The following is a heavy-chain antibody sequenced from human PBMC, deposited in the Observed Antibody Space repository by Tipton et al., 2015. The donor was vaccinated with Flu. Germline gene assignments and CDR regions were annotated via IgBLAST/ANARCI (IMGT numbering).Heavy chain of an antibody. Sequence: SLRLSCAASGFTFDDYAMHWVRQAPGKGLEWASLISGDGGSTYYADSVKGRFTISRDNSKNSLYLQMNSLRTEDTALYYCAKGASWFGYYYYGMDVWGQGTTVTVSS. V-gene: IGHV3-43*02. CDR2: ISGDGGST. J-gene: IGHJ6*02. D-gene: IGHD3-10*01. CDR1: GFTFDDYA. CDR3: AKGASWFGYYYYGMDV.